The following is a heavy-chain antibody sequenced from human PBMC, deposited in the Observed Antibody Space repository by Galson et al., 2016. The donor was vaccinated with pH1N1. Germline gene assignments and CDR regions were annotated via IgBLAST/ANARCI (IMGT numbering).Heavy chain of an antibody. D-gene: IGHD3-22*01. CDR2: IMPIFDKP. Sequence: SVKVSCKASGDIFINYPISWVRQAPGQGLEWMGGIMPIFDKPTYAQKFQGRVTITTDKSTSTTYMVLSSLRSEDTAVYYCARGGGAYYHAYCYFNLWGRGTLVTVSS. CDR1: GDIFINYP. V-gene: IGHV1-69*05. CDR3: ARGGGAYYHAYCYFNL. J-gene: IGHJ2*01.